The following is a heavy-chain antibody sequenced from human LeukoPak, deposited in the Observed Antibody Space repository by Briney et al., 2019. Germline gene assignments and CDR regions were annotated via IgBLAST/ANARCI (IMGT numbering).Heavy chain of an antibody. CDR1: GFTFSSYD. D-gene: IGHD2/OR15-2a*01. V-gene: IGHV3-30*18. CDR3: AKEANIRPRLDY. Sequence: GGSLRLSCAASGFTFSSYDMHWVRQAPGKGLEWVAVISYDGSNKYYADSVKGRFTISRDNSKNTLYLQMNSLRAEDTAVYYCAKEANIRPRLDYWGQGTLVTVSS. J-gene: IGHJ4*02. CDR2: ISYDGSNK.